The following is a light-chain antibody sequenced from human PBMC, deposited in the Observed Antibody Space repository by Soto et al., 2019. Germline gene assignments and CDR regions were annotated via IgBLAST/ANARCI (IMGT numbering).Light chain of an antibody. CDR3: CSYAGSSTYV. V-gene: IGLV2-23*02. CDR1: SRVVGSYNL. Sequence: QSALTQPASVSGSPGQSITISCTGTSRVVGSYNLVSWYQQHPGKAPKVMIYEVSKRPSGVPNRFSGSKSGYTASLTISGLQAEDEADYYCCSYAGSSTYVFGAGTKVTVL. J-gene: IGLJ1*01. CDR2: EVS.